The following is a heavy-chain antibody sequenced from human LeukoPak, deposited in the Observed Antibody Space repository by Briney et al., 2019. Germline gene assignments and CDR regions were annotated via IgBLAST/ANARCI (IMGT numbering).Heavy chain of an antibody. CDR3: ARFFSSLFCSSRRPYYFDY. D-gene: IGHD3-3*01. J-gene: IGHJ4*02. CDR2: ISGTGGYT. CDR1: GFTSSSYA. Sequence: GSLRLSCAASGFTSSSYAMTWVRQPPGKGLEWVSAISGTGGYTYYTDSVKGRFTISSDNSKNTLFLEMNSLKVEDTAYYYCARFFSSLFCSSRRPYYFDYWGQGTLVTVSS. V-gene: IGHV3-23*01.